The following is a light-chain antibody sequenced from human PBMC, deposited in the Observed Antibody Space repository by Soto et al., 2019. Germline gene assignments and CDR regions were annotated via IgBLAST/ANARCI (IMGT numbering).Light chain of an antibody. J-gene: IGLJ1*01. Sequence: QSALTQPPSVSGAPGQTFTISCTGSSSNIGAGYDVHWYQQLPGRAPQLLIFGNNNRPSGVPGRFSGSKSGTSASLTISGLQAEDEADYYCCSYAGSYTYVFGTGTKVTVL. CDR1: SSNIGAGYD. CDR3: CSYAGSYTYV. V-gene: IGLV1-40*01. CDR2: GNN.